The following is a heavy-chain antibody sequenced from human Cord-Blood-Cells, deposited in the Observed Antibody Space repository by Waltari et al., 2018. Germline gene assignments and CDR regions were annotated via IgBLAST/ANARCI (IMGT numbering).Heavy chain of an antibody. D-gene: IGHD3-3*01. CDR1: GGTFSSYA. CDR2: VSPNLGIA. J-gene: IGHJ4*02. Sequence: QVQLVQSGAEVKKPGSSVKVSCKASGGTFSSYAISWVRQAPGQGLEWMGRVSPNLGIANYAQKSQGRVTITADKSTSTAYMALSSLRSEDTAVYYCARAGSIFGVVIIPTPFDYWGQGTLVTVSS. V-gene: IGHV1-69*09. CDR3: ARAGSIFGVVIIPTPFDY.